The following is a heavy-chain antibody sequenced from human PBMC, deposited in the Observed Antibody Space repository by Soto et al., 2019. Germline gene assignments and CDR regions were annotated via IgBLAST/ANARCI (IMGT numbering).Heavy chain of an antibody. V-gene: IGHV1-18*04. Sequence: GASVKVSCKASGYTFTSYGISWVRQAPGQGLEWMGCISAYNGNTNYAQKLQGTVTITTDTSTSTAYMELRSLRSDDTAVYYCAIDRYGSSPGWYDPWSQGALDTVSS. D-gene: IGHD2-2*01. CDR1: GYTFTSYG. J-gene: IGHJ5*02. CDR2: ISAYNGNT. CDR3: AIDRYGSSPGWYDP.